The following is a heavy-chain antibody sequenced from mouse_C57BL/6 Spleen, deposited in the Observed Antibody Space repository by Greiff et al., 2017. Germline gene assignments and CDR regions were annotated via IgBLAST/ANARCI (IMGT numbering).Heavy chain of an antibody. D-gene: IGHD2-10*02. J-gene: IGHJ4*01. V-gene: IGHV14-4*01. CDR1: GFNIKDDY. CDR2: IDPENGDT. Sequence: VQLQQSGAELVRPGASVKLSCTASGFNIKDDYMHWVKQRPEQGLEWIGWIDPENGDTEYASKFQGKATITADTSSNTAYLQLSSLTSEDTAVYYCTTLYGPYAMDYWGQGTSVTVSS. CDR3: TTLYGPYAMDY.